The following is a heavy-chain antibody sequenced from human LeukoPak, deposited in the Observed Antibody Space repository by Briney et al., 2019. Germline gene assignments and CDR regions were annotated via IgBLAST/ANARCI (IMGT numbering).Heavy chain of an antibody. D-gene: IGHD3-10*01. CDR3: AKEGTPHVSTWYDL. CDR2: ISTEGGRQ. J-gene: IGHJ5*02. Sequence: PGESLRLSCAASGVTLSPYGMHWVRQAPGKGLEWVAVISTEGGRQHYADSVKGRFIISRDNPRNTLYLQMNILRTEDTAVYYCAKEGTPHVSTWYDLWGQGTQVIVSS. CDR1: GVTLSPYG. V-gene: IGHV3-30*18.